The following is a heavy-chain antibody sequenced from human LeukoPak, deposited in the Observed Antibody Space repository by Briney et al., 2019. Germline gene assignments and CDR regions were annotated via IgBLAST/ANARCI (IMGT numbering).Heavy chain of an antibody. D-gene: IGHD3-22*01. V-gene: IGHV4-59*01. CDR2: IYYSGST. J-gene: IGHJ3*02. CDR3: ARIRYYYDSSGYYPAFDI. Sequence: SVTLSLTCTVSGGSISSCYWSWIRQPPGEGLEWIGYIYYSGSTNYNPSLKSRVTISVDTSKNQFSLKLSSVTAADTAVYYCARIRYYYDSSGYYPAFDIWGQGTMVTVSS. CDR1: GGSISSCY.